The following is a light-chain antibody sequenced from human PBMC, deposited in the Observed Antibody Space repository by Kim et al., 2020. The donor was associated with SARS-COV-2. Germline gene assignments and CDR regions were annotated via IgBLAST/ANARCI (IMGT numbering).Light chain of an antibody. CDR3: CSYAGSVV. CDR1: SGNVGRYGY. Sequence: PGQSVTISGTGDSGNVGRYGYVSRYQQHPGKAPKLKIYDVTKRPSGVPDRFSGSKSGNTASLTISGLQTEDEADYYCCSYAGSVVFGGGTQLTVL. J-gene: IGLJ2*01. CDR2: DVT. V-gene: IGLV2-11*01.